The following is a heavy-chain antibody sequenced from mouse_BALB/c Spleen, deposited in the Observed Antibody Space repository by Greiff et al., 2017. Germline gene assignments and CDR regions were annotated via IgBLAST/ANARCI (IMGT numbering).Heavy chain of an antibody. CDR2: ISSGGSYT. CDR3: ARRGGTRGYFDY. CDR1: GFTFSSYG. V-gene: IGHV5-6*01. Sequence: EVQLQQSGGDLVKPGGSLKLSCAASGFTFSSYGMSWVRQTPDKRLEWVATISSGGSYTYYPDSVKGRFTISRDNAKNTLYLQMSSLKSEDTAMYYCARRGGTRGYFDYWGQGTTLTVSS. D-gene: IGHD2-14*01. J-gene: IGHJ2*01.